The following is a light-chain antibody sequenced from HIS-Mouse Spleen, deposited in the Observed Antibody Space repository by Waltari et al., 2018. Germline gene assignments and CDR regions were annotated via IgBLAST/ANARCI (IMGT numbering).Light chain of an antibody. CDR3: NSRDSSGNHVV. J-gene: IGLJ2*01. V-gene: IGLV3-19*01. Sequence: SSELTQDPAVSVALGQTVRITCQGDSLRSDYASWYQQKPGQAPVLVIYGKNNRPSGIPDRFSGSRSGNTASLTITGAQAEDEADYYCNSRDSSGNHVVFGGGTKLTVL. CDR1: SLRSDY. CDR2: GKN.